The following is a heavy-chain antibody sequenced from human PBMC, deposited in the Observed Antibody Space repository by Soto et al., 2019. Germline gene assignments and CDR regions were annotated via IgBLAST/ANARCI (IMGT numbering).Heavy chain of an antibody. CDR3: VCGGNFFVY. D-gene: IGHD3-16*01. CDR2: LDQDGSER. Sequence: EVQLVESGGGLVQPGGSLRLSCAATGFTFSTYWRTWVRRPPGKGLEWVANLDQDGSERYYEDSVRGRFTISRDNAKNSLYLQMNSLRAEDTAVYYCVCGGNFFVYWGQGTLVTVSP. CDR1: GFTFSTYW. V-gene: IGHV3-7*01. J-gene: IGHJ4*02.